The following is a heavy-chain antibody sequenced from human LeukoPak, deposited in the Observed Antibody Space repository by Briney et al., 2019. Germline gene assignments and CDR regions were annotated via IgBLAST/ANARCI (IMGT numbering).Heavy chain of an antibody. CDR1: GFTISNHA. Sequence: GGSLRLSCAASGFTISNHAMHWVRQPPGKGLEWVAVRSYDGSNKYYADSVKGRFTISRDNSKNTLYLQMNSLRPEDTAVYYCAGDGQYCSSTSCYEFEGWFDPWGQGTLVTVSS. CDR3: AGDGQYCSSTSCYEFEGWFDP. J-gene: IGHJ5*02. CDR2: RSYDGSNK. V-gene: IGHV3-30*04. D-gene: IGHD2-2*01.